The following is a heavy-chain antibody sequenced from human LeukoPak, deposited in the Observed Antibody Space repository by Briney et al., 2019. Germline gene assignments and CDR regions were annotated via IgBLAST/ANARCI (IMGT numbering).Heavy chain of an antibody. CDR2: IYAGGIT. CDR1: GFTVSSSY. Sequence: SGGSLRLSCAGSGFTVSSSYMSWVRQAPGGGLEWVSAIYAGGITLYGDSVSGRFTITRDNSWNTLYLQMNVLRAEDTAVYYCTRDDSDGYYYVFWGQGTLVTVSS. CDR3: TRDDSDGYYYVF. V-gene: IGHV3-53*01. D-gene: IGHD3-22*01. J-gene: IGHJ4*02.